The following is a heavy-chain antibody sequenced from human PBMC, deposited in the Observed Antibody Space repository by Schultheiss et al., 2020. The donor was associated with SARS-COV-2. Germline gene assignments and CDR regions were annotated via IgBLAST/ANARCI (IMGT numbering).Heavy chain of an antibody. J-gene: IGHJ6*02. V-gene: IGHV4-34*01. Sequence: GSLRLSCAVYGGPFSGAYWSWIRQPPGKGLQWIGEINHSGTTNYNPSLKSRVTISVDTSKNQFSLKLSSVTAADTAVYYCARDVLLWFGELRKNHYGMDVWGQGTTVTVSS. CDR3: ARDVLLWFGELRKNHYGMDV. D-gene: IGHD3-10*01. CDR2: INHSGTT. CDR1: GGPFSGAY.